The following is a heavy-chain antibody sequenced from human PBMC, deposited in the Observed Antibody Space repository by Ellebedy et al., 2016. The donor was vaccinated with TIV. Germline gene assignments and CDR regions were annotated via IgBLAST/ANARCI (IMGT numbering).Heavy chain of an antibody. J-gene: IGHJ4*02. Sequence: SETLSLTXTVSGGSISSYYWSWIRQPPGKGLEWIGYIYYSGSTNYNPSLKSRVTISVDTSKNQFSLKLSSVTAADTAVYYCARIAVAGTGEFDYWGQGTLVTVSS. CDR1: GGSISSYY. CDR2: IYYSGST. D-gene: IGHD6-19*01. V-gene: IGHV4-59*01. CDR3: ARIAVAGTGEFDY.